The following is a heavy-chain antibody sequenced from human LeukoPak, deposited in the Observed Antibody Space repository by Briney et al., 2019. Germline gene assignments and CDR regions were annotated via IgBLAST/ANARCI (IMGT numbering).Heavy chain of an antibody. Sequence: GGSLRLSCTASGFTFSDSFMSWIRQAPGKGLEFISYISSRSTTIYYADSVKGRFTISRDNAKNLLYLQMNSLRVDDTAVFYCAKGSLAVPTTPFDFWGQGTLVTVSS. J-gene: IGHJ4*02. CDR3: AKGSLAVPTTPFDF. CDR2: ISSRSTTI. CDR1: GFTFSDSF. V-gene: IGHV3-11*01. D-gene: IGHD1-26*01.